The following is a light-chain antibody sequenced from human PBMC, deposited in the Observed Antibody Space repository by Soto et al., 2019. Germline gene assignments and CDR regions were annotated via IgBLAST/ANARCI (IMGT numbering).Light chain of an antibody. CDR2: DAS. J-gene: IGKJ1*01. V-gene: IGKV3D-15*01. CDR3: QQYNNWPPWT. Sequence: EIVMTQSPATLSVSPGERAILSCRASQSISINLAWYQQKPGQAPRLLIYDASNRATGIPARFSGSGSGTDFTLTISSLQSEDFAVYYCQQYNNWPPWTVGQGNKVDIK. CDR1: QSISIN.